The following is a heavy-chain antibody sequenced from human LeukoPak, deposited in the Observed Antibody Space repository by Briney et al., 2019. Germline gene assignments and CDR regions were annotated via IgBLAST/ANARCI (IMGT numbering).Heavy chain of an antibody. D-gene: IGHD3-10*01. J-gene: IGHJ5*02. CDR1: GGTFSSYA. CDR2: IIPIFGTA. CDR3: ARVVYGSGSYSWFDP. Sequence: ASVKVSCKASGGTFSSYAISWVRQAPGQGLEWMVGIIPIFGTANYAQKFQGRVTITADESTSTAYMELSSLRSEDTAVYYCARVVYGSGSYSWFDPWGQGTLVTVSS. V-gene: IGHV1-69*01.